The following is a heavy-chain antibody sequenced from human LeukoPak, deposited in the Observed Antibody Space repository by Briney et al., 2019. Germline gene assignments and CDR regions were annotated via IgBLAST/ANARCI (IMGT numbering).Heavy chain of an antibody. Sequence: SETLSLTCAVYGGSFSGYYWSWIRQPPGKGLEWIGEINHSGSTNYNPSLKSRVTISVDTSKNQFSLKLSSVTAADTAVYYCARHESGYDSSGYPYYFDYWGQGTLVTVSS. D-gene: IGHD3-22*01. V-gene: IGHV4-34*01. CDR3: ARHESGYDSSGYPYYFDY. CDR2: INHSGST. J-gene: IGHJ4*02. CDR1: GGSFSGYY.